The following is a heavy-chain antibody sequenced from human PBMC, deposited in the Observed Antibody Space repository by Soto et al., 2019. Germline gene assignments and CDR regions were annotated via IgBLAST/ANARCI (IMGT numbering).Heavy chain of an antibody. D-gene: IGHD1-26*01. Sequence: QVQLVQSGAEVKKPGASVKVSCKTSGYTFTAYSMHWVRQAPGQGLEWMGCINRESGVTTYAQKFRGRVTMTRDTYITTGYMELSRLRSDDTAVYYCAREEGRGSYVVGFDYWGQGTLVTVSS. CDR1: GYTFTAYS. V-gene: IGHV1-2*02. CDR3: AREEGRGSYVVGFDY. CDR2: INRESGVT. J-gene: IGHJ4*02.